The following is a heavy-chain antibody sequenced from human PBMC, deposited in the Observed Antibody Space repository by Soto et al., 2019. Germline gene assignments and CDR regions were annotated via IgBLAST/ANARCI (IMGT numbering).Heavy chain of an antibody. J-gene: IGHJ4*02. V-gene: IGHV4-59*01. Sequence: SETLSLTCTVSGGSISSYYWRWIRQPPGKGLEWIGYIYYSGSTNYNPSLKSRVTISVDTSKNQFSLKLSSVTAADTAVYYCARLKGDYSGYDPYGYYFDYWGQGTLVTVSS. CDR1: GGSISSYY. CDR2: IYYSGST. CDR3: ARLKGDYSGYDPYGYYFDY. D-gene: IGHD5-12*01.